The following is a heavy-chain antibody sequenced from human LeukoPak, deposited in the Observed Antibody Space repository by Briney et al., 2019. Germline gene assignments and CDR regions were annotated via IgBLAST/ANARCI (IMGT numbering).Heavy chain of an antibody. J-gene: IGHJ6*03. CDR3: AKGARYCTGGSCYSYYYYYMDV. CDR1: GFTFSSFG. CDR2: ISYDGSNR. D-gene: IGHD2-15*01. V-gene: IGHV3-30*18. Sequence: PGGSLRLSCAASGFTFSSFGMHWVRQAPGKGLEWVTVISYDGSNRYYADSVKGRFTISRDNSKKTLYLQMNSLRAEDTAVYYCAKGARYCTGGSCYSYYYYYMDVWGKGTTVTVSS.